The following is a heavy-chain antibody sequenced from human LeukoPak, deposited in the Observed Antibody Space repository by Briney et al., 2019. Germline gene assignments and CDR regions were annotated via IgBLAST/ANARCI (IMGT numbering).Heavy chain of an antibody. CDR1: GGSFSGYY. CDR3: ARQRPDFDY. Sequence: SETLSLTCAVYGGSFSGYYWSWIRQPPGKGLEWIGEINHSGSTNYNPSLKSRVTISVDTSKNQFSLKLSSVTAADTAVYYCARQRPDFDYWGQGTLVTVSS. J-gene: IGHJ4*02. D-gene: IGHD6-25*01. CDR2: INHSGST. V-gene: IGHV4-34*01.